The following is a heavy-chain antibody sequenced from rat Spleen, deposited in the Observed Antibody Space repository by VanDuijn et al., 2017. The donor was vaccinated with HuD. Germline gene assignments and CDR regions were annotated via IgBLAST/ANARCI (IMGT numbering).Heavy chain of an antibody. V-gene: IGHV5-29*01. D-gene: IGHD1-9*01. J-gene: IGHJ2*01. CDR3: ARRHYGYTDYFDY. CDR2: ISYDGGRI. Sequence: EVQLVESGGGLVQPGRSLKLSCAASGFTFSNYDMAWVRQAPTKGLEWVATISYDGGRIFYRDSVKGRFTISRDTAKSTLSLQMDSLRSEDTATYYCARRHYGYTDYFDYWGQGVMVTVSS. CDR1: GFTFSNYD.